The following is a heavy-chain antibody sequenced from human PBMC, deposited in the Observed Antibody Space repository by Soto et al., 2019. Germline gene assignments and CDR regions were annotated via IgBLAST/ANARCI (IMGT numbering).Heavy chain of an antibody. V-gene: IGHV4-34*01. CDR2: INHSGST. Sequence: PSETLSLTCAVYGGSFSGYYWSWIRQPPGKGLEWIGEINHSGSTNYNPSLKSRVTISVDTSKNQFSLKLSSVTAADTAVYYCARASPQADAYCGGDCYSFDYWGQGTLVTVSS. J-gene: IGHJ4*02. CDR1: GGSFSGYY. D-gene: IGHD2-21*02. CDR3: ARASPQADAYCGGDCYSFDY.